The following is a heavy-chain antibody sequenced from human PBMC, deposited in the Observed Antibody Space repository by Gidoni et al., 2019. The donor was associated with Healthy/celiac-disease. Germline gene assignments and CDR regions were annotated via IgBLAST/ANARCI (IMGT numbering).Heavy chain of an antibody. V-gene: IGHV3-30-3*01. CDR2: ISYDGSNK. CDR3: ARDVSGIVGAPLNYGMDV. D-gene: IGHD1-26*01. CDR1: GFTFSSYA. J-gene: IGHJ6*02. Sequence: QVQLVESGGGVVQPGRSLRLSCAASGFTFSSYAMHWVRQAPGKGLEWVAVISYDGSNKYYADSVKGRFTISRDNSKNTLYLQMNSLRAEDTAVYYCARDVSGIVGAPLNYGMDVWGQGTTVTVSS.